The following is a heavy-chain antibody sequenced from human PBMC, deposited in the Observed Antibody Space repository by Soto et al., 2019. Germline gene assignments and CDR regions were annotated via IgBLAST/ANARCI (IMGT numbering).Heavy chain of an antibody. CDR1: GFTFSIYS. J-gene: IGHJ4*02. CDR3: ARALDTVTTGYYFDY. CDR2: ISSSSSYI. Sequence: GGSLRLSCAASGFTFSIYSMNWFRQAPGKGLEWVSSISSSSSYIYYADSVKGRFTISRDNAKNSLYLQMNSLRAEDTAVYYCARALDTVTTGYYFDYWGQGTLVTVSS. D-gene: IGHD4-17*01. V-gene: IGHV3-21*01.